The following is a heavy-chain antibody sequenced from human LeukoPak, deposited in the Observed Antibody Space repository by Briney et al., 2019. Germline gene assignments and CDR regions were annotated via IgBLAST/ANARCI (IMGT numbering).Heavy chain of an antibody. CDR3: AAGYCSGGSCYPYYYYGMDV. J-gene: IGHJ6*02. CDR2: IVVGSGNT. D-gene: IGHD2-15*01. V-gene: IGHV1-58*01. CDR1: GFTFTTSA. Sequence: ASVKVSCKASGFTFTTSAVQWVRQARGQRLEWIGWIVVGSGNTNYAQKFQERVTVIRDMSTSTAYMELSSLRSEDTAVYYCAAGYCSGGSCYPYYYYGMDVWGQGTTVTVSS.